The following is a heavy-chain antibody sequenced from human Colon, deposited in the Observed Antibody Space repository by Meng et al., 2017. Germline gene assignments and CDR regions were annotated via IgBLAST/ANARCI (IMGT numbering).Heavy chain of an antibody. Sequence: QSCGEVTKPGDSVKVSCKASGYSFTKYGITWVRQAPGQGLEWMGWISAYNGNTNYAQTLQGRLTMTTDTSTSTAYMELRSLRSDDTAVYYCARVEVGITSGDYWGQGTLVTVSS. CDR2: ISAYNGNT. D-gene: IGHD1-26*01. CDR3: ARVEVGITSGDY. V-gene: IGHV1-18*01. J-gene: IGHJ4*02. CDR1: GYSFTKYG.